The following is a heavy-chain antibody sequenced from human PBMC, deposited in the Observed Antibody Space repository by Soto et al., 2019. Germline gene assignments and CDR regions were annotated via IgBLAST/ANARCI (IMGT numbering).Heavy chain of an antibody. V-gene: IGHV3-30-3*01. Sequence: PGGSLRLSCAASGFTFSSYAMHWVRQAPGKGLEWVAVISYDGSNKYYADSVKGRFTISRDNSKNTLYLQMNSLRAEDTAVYYCASRQSLIVGAKKKFDYWGQGTLVTVSS. J-gene: IGHJ4*02. CDR2: ISYDGSNK. CDR1: GFTFSSYA. CDR3: ASRQSLIVGAKKKFDY. D-gene: IGHD1-26*01.